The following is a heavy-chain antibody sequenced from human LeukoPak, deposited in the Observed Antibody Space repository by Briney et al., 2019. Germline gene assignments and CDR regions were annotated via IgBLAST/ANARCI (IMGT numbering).Heavy chain of an antibody. J-gene: IGHJ5*02. Sequence: GGSLTFSCAASGFTFSSYAMSWVRQAPGKGLEGVSAISGSVGRTYYADSVKGRFTISRDNSKNTLYLQMNSLRAEDTAVYYCARDLGQYYDTSDNWFDPWGQGTLVTVSS. D-gene: IGHD3-22*01. V-gene: IGHV3-23*01. CDR1: GFTFSSYA. CDR3: ARDLGQYYDTSDNWFDP. CDR2: ISGSVGRT.